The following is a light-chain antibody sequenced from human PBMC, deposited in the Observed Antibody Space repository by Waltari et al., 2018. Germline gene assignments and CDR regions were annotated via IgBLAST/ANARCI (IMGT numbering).Light chain of an antibody. CDR2: EVG. Sequence: QSALTQPPSASGSPGQSVTISCTGTSSAVGGYNYVSWYPHHPGKAPKLMICEVGKRPSGGTDRFSGSKSGNTASLTVSGLRAEEEADYYCSSYAGNNNVVFGGGTKLTVL. CDR3: SSYAGNNNVV. CDR1: SSAVGGYNY. V-gene: IGLV2-8*01. J-gene: IGLJ2*01.